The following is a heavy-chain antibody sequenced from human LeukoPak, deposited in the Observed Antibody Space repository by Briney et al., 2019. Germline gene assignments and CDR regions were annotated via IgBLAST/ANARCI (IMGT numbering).Heavy chain of an antibody. CDR2: ITSTSSYI. J-gene: IGHJ4*02. V-gene: IGHV3-21*01. CDR1: GFTFSTFG. D-gene: IGHD3-10*01. Sequence: GGSLRLSCAASGFTFSTFGMNWVRQAPGKGLECVSSITSTSSYIYYADSVKGRFTISTDDAKNSLYLQMNSLRAEDTAVYYCARAVSTYGLDSWGQGTLVTVSS. CDR3: ARAVSTYGLDS.